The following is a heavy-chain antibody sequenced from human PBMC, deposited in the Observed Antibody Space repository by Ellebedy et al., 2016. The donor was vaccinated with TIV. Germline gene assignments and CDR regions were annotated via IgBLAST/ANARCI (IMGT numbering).Heavy chain of an antibody. CDR3: ASLPHYGDSGP. CDR1: GYTFTNYG. CDR2: ISVYNGNT. D-gene: IGHD4-17*01. J-gene: IGHJ5*02. Sequence: AASVTVSCKASGYTFTNYGITWVRQAPGQGLEWMGWISVYNGNTYYSQKLQGRVTMTTDTSTSTAYMELSRLRSDDTAVYYCASLPHYGDSGPWGQGTLVTVSS. V-gene: IGHV1-18*01.